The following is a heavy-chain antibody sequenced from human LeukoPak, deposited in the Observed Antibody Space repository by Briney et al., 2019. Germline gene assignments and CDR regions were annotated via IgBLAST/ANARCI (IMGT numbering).Heavy chain of an antibody. J-gene: IGHJ5*02. CDR1: GFTSNNYA. CDR2: ISGSGGTT. V-gene: IGHV3-23*01. D-gene: IGHD7-27*01. Sequence: GGSLRLSCAASGFTSNNYAMNWVRQAPGKGLEWVSVISGSGGTTYYADSVKGRFTISRDNSKNTLYLQMNSLRAEDTAVYYCARDSLGMGWFDPWGQGTLVTVSS. CDR3: ARDSLGMGWFDP.